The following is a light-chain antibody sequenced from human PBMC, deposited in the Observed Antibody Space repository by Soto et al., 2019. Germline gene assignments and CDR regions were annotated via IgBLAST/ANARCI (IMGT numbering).Light chain of an antibody. CDR3: CSYAGSSTLV. CDR1: SSDVGSYNL. V-gene: IGLV2-23*02. J-gene: IGLJ2*01. Sequence: QSVLTQPASVSGSPGQSITISCTGTSSDVGSYNLVSWYQQHPGKAPNLMIYEVSKRPSGVSNRFSGSKSGNTASLTISGLQAEDEADYYCCSYAGSSTLVFGGGTQLTVL. CDR2: EVS.